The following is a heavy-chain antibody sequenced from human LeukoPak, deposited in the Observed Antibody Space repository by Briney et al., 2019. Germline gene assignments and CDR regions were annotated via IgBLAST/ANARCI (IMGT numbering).Heavy chain of an antibody. V-gene: IGHV1-8*02. CDR2: MVSNSGLT. J-gene: IGHJ4*02. D-gene: IGHD3-10*01. CDR1: GYTFTSYG. CDR3: ARAHRNMVRGSILYHFDY. Sequence: ASVKVSCKASGYTFTSYGISWVRQAPGQGLEWMGWMVSNSGLTGLAQKFQGRVTMTRNTSDSTAYLELSSLRFEDTAVYYCARAHRNMVRGSILYHFDYWGLGTLVTVSS.